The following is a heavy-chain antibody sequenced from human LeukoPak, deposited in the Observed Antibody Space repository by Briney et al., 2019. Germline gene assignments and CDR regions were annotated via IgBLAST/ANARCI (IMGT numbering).Heavy chain of an antibody. CDR2: ISSSGSYI. V-gene: IGHV3-21*01. CDR3: ARAYSGYDDAFDI. J-gene: IGHJ3*02. Sequence: GGSLRLSCAASGFTFSSYSMNWVRQAPGKGLEWVSSISSSGSYIYYADSVKGRFTISRDNAKNSLYLQMNSLRAEDTAVYYCARAYSGYDDAFDIWGQGTMVTVSS. CDR1: GFTFSSYS. D-gene: IGHD5-12*01.